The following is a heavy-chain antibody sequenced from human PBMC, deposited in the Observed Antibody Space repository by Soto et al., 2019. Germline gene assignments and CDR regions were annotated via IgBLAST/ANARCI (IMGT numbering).Heavy chain of an antibody. CDR3: ARVKGSSSWSSRAFDI. CDR2: INPNSGGT. V-gene: IGHV1-2*04. J-gene: IGHJ3*02. CDR1: GYTFTVYY. D-gene: IGHD6-13*01. Sequence: ASVKVSCKASGYTFTVYYMHWVRQAPGRGLEWMGWINPNSGGTNYAQKFQGWVTMTRDTSISTAYMELSRLRSDDTAVYYCARVKGSSSWSSRAFDIWGQGTMVTVSS.